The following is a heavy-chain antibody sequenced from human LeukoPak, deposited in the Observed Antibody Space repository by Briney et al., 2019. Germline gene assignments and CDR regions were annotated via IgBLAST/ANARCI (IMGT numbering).Heavy chain of an antibody. V-gene: IGHV1-46*01. J-gene: IGHJ4*02. CDR1: GYTFTSYY. Sequence: ASVKVSCKASGYTFTSYYMHWVRQAPGQGLEWMGIINPSGGSTSYAQKFQGRVTMTRDTSTSTVYMELSSLRSGDTAVYYCASTLWFGELGFDYWGQGTLVTVSS. CDR3: ASTLWFGELGFDY. D-gene: IGHD3-10*01. CDR2: INPSGGST.